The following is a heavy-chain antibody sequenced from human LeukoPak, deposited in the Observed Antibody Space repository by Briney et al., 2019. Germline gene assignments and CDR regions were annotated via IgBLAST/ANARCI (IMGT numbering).Heavy chain of an antibody. Sequence: PSETLSLTCTVSGGSISSSSYYWGWIRQPPGKGLEWIGSIYYSGSTYYNPSLKSRVTISVDTSKNQFSLKLSSVTAADTAVYYCARQGSGYPYYYYYYMDVWGKGTTVTVSS. CDR1: GGSISSSSYY. CDR3: ARQGSGYPYYYYYYMDV. D-gene: IGHD3-22*01. J-gene: IGHJ6*03. CDR2: IYYSGST. V-gene: IGHV4-39*01.